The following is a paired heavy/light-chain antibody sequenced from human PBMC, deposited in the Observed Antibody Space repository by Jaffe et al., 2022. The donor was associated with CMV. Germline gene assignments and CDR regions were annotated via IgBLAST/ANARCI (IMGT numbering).Light chain of an antibody. Sequence: DVQMTQSPSTLSASVGDRVTITCRASQSISGWLAWYQQKSGKAPKLLIHKATTLESGVPSRFSGSGSGTEFTLTINSLQPDDFATYYCQQSFSYAYTFGQGTKLEMK. J-gene: IGKJ2*01. CDR1: QSISGW. V-gene: IGKV1-5*03. CDR2: KAT. CDR3: QQSFSYAYT.
Heavy chain of an antibody. CDR2: IWYDGNYK. J-gene: IGHJ4*02. CDR3: ARDSGILVGNPFLHY. D-gene: IGHD2-15*01. CDR1: GFSFTNYG. Sequence: QVHLVESGGGVVQPGTSLRLSCAASGFSFTNYGMHWVRQAPGKGLEWVAVIWYDGNYKYYGDSVKGRFTISRDTSQNTLYLQMNSLRAEDTAVYYCARDSGILVGNPFLHYWGQGTLVTVSS. V-gene: IGHV3-33*08.